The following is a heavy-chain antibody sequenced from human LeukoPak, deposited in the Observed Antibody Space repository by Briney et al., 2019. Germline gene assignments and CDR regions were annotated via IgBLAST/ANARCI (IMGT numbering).Heavy chain of an antibody. CDR1: GFTFSSYG. Sequence: GGSLRPSCAASGFTFSSYGMSWVRQAAGKGLEWVSAIVGSGDSTDYADSVKGRFTISRDNSKNTLYLQMNSLRAEDTAVYYCAKDLIVPTTPFDSWGQGTLVTVSS. V-gene: IGHV3-23*01. CDR3: AKDLIVPTTPFDS. D-gene: IGHD5-12*01. CDR2: IVGSGDST. J-gene: IGHJ4*02.